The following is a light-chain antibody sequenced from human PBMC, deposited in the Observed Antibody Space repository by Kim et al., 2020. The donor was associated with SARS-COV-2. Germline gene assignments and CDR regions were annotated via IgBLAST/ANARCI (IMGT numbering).Light chain of an antibody. CDR1: STDLGSSNY. J-gene: IGLJ2*01. CDR2: EVP. Sequence: QSVALSATGASTDLGSSNYVSWYQQHPGKAPKLIIYEVPKRPSGVPDRFSGSKSGNTASLTVSGLQAEDEAHYYCSSYSGSNNFVVFGGGTQLTFL. CDR3: SSYSGSNNFVV. V-gene: IGLV2-8*01.